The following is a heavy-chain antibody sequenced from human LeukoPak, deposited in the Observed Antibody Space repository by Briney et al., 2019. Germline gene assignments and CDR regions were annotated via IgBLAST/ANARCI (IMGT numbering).Heavy chain of an antibody. Sequence: GGSLRLSCAASGFTFNDYYMSWIRQAPGKGLEWVSYISSGSSYTNYADSVKGRFTISRDNAKNSLYLQMNSLRAEGTAVYYCASIYRSDWYGGYWGQGTLVTVSS. CDR1: GFTFNDYY. CDR2: ISSGSSYT. CDR3: ASIYRSDWYGGY. D-gene: IGHD6-19*01. J-gene: IGHJ4*02. V-gene: IGHV3-11*03.